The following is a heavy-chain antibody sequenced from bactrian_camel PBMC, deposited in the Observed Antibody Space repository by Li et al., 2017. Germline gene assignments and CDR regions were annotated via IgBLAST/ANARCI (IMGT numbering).Heavy chain of an antibody. V-gene: IGHV3S63*01. CDR2: AHHDGTS. CDR3: TTRTYSCSSRPWGSRDEYKD. J-gene: IGHJ4*01. D-gene: IGHD5*01. CDR1: VLTSAYC. Sequence: QVQLVESGGGSVQAGKYLKLSCTGPVLTSAYCMAWFRQAPGAEREEVAYAHHDGTSRVAESVKGRFTISQDNIKNMVWLQMNDLKPEDTAMYYCTTRTYSCSSRPWGSRDEYKDWGQGTQVTVS.